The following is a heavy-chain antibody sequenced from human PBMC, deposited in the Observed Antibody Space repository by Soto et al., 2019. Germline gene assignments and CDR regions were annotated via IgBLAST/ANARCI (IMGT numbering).Heavy chain of an antibody. D-gene: IGHD3-22*01. J-gene: IGHJ6*02. Sequence: WSLRLSCAASGFTFNNAWMTWVRQAPGKGLEWVGRIKSKTDGETTDYAAPVKGRFTISRDDSKNMLYLQMNSLKTEDTAVYYCSTQTGPYYDSSGYSYYFNTLDVWGQGTSVTVSS. V-gene: IGHV3-15*01. CDR2: IKSKTDGETT. CDR3: STQTGPYYDSSGYSYYFNTLDV. CDR1: GFTFNNAW.